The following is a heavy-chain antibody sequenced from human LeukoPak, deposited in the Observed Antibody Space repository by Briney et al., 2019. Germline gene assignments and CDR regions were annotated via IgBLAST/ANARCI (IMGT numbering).Heavy chain of an antibody. CDR3: AKDRGGSSELGDAFDV. CDR1: GGSISSYY. Sequence: SETLSLTCTVSGGSISSYYWSWIRQPPGKGLEWIGYIYYSGSTNYNPSLKSRVTISVDTSKNQFSLKLSSVTAADTALYYCAKDRGGSSELGDAFDVWGQGTMVRVSS. J-gene: IGHJ3*01. V-gene: IGHV4-59*01. D-gene: IGHD1-26*01. CDR2: IYYSGST.